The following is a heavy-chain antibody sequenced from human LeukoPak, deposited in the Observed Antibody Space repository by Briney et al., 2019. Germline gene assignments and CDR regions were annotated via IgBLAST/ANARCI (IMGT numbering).Heavy chain of an antibody. D-gene: IGHD3-9*01. J-gene: IGHJ4*02. V-gene: IGHV3-23*01. CDR3: AKDNPILRYFDWFDY. Sequence: GGSLRLSCAASGFTFSSYAMSWVRQAPGKGLEWVSAISGSGGSTYYADSVKGRFTISRDNSKNTLYLQMNSLRTEDTAVYYCAKDNPILRYFDWFDYWGQGTLVTVSS. CDR1: GFTFSSYA. CDR2: ISGSGGST.